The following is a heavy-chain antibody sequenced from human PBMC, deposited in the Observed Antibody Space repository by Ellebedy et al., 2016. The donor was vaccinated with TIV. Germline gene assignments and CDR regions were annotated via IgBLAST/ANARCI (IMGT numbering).Heavy chain of an antibody. CDR1: GYTFTGYY. J-gene: IGHJ4*02. CDR2: INPNSGGT. D-gene: IGHD6-19*01. V-gene: IGHV1-2*02. Sequence: ASVKVSCKASGYTFTGYYMHWVRQAPGQGLEWMGCINPNSGGTNYAQKFQGRVTMTRDTSISTAYMELSRLRSDDTAVYYCARGGSSGWDTGEFDYWGQGTLVTVSS. CDR3: ARGGSSGWDTGEFDY.